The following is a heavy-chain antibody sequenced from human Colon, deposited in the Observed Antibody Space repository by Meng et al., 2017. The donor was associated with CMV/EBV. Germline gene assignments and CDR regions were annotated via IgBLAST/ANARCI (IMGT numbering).Heavy chain of an antibody. J-gene: IGHJ4*02. CDR3: VTGTTGYFDL. CDR1: GFPIVSHY. Sequence: LSRSASGFPIVSHYMAWVRQAPGKGLEWVSLIYAVGTPYYADSVKGRFTISRDNDRNIIDLQMSSLTADDTAIYYCVTGTTGYFDLWGQGTLVTVSS. CDR2: IYAVGTP. D-gene: IGHD1-7*01. V-gene: IGHV3-53*01.